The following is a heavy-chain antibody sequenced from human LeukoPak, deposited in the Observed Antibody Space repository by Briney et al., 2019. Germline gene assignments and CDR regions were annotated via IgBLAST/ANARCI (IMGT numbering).Heavy chain of an antibody. CDR2: INSDGSST. CDR1: GFTFSSYW. D-gene: IGHD3-10*01. V-gene: IGHV3-74*01. CDR3: ARVRRLLWFGEPFDY. J-gene: IGHJ4*02. Sequence: GGSLRLSCAASGFTFSSYWMHWVRQAPGKGLVWVSRINSDGSSTSYADSVKGRFTISRDNAKNTLYLQMNSLRAEDTAVYYCARVRRLLWFGEPFDYWGQGTLVTVSS.